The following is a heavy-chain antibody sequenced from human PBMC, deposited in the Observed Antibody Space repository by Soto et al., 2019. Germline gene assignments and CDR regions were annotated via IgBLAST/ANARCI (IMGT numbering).Heavy chain of an antibody. J-gene: IGHJ4*02. Sequence: PSETLSLTCTVSGGSINNSNYSWGWIRQPPGKGLEWIGTMYYSGSTYYNPSLKSRVTISVDTSKNQFSLKLSSVTAADTAVYYCARHYGRPGYSSGWTDYWGQGTLVTVSS. D-gene: IGHD6-19*01. CDR2: MYYSGST. CDR1: GGSINNSNYS. CDR3: ARHYGRPGYSSGWTDY. V-gene: IGHV4-39*01.